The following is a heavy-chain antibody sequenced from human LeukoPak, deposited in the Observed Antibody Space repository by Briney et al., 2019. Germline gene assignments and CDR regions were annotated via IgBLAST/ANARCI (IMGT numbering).Heavy chain of an antibody. D-gene: IGHD3-10*01. CDR3: ARLTLYGSGSYVFDY. CDR1: GFTVSSNY. CDR2: IYSGGST. J-gene: IGHJ4*02. V-gene: IGHV3-53*01. Sequence: GGSLRLSCAASGFTVSSNYMSWVRQAPGKGPEWVSVIYSGGSTYYADSVKGRFTISRDNSKNTLYLQMNSLRAEDTAVYYCARLTLYGSGSYVFDYWGQGTLVTVSS.